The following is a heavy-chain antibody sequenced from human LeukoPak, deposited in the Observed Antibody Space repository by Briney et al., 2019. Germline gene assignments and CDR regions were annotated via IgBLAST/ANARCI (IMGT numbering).Heavy chain of an antibody. Sequence: GGSLRLSCAASGFTFRTYAMSWVRQAPGKGLEWVSTISGSGGTTYYADSVKGRFTISRDNSKNTLYLQMNSLRAEDTAVYYCAKDRVSPGFNWFDPWGQGTLVTVSS. CDR3: AKDRVSPGFNWFDP. CDR1: GFTFRTYA. D-gene: IGHD2/OR15-2a*01. V-gene: IGHV3-23*01. CDR2: ISGSGGTT. J-gene: IGHJ5*02.